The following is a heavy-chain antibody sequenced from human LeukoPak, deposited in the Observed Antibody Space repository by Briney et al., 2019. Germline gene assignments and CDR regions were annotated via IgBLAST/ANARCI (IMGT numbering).Heavy chain of an antibody. CDR2: INPNSGGT. D-gene: IGHD3-10*01. CDR1: GYTFTGYY. CDR3: ARERSYGSGSPIRLYNWFDP. J-gene: IGHJ5*02. Sequence: ASVKVSCKASGYTFTGYYMHWVRQAPGQGLEWMGWINPNSGGTNYAQKFQGWVTMTRDTSISTAYMELSRLRSDDTAVYYCARERSYGSGSPIRLYNWFDPWGQGTLVTVSS. V-gene: IGHV1-2*04.